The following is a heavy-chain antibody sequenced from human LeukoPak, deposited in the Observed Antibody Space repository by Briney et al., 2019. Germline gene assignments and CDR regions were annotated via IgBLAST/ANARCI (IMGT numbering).Heavy chain of an antibody. CDR3: ARSDGSGSYYYYYYYMDV. J-gene: IGHJ6*03. CDR1: GFTFSTYS. Sequence: GGSLRLSCSASGFTFSTYSMNWVRQAPGKGLEWVSSISSSSRYIYYADSVKGRFTISRDNAKNSLYLQMNSLRAEDTAVYYCARSDGSGSYYYYYYYMDVWGKGTTVTISS. V-gene: IGHV3-21*01. D-gene: IGHD3-10*01. CDR2: ISSSSRYI.